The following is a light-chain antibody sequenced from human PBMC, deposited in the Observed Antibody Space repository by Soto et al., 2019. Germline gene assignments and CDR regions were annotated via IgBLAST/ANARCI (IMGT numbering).Light chain of an antibody. CDR1: QSISTW. V-gene: IGKV1-5*03. CDR3: QQYVRAFRS. CDR2: KAS. Sequence: DIQMTQSPSTLSASVGDRVTITCRASQSISTWLAWYQQKPGTAPKLLIYKASSLQSGVPSRFSGSGSGTEFTLTISSLQPDDFATYYCQQYVRAFRSFXQGTKVDIK. J-gene: IGKJ1*01.